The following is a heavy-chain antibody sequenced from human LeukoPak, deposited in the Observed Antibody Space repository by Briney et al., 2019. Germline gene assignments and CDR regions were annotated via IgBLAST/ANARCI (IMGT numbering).Heavy chain of an antibody. J-gene: IGHJ6*03. CDR1: GFTFTTYW. D-gene: IGHD3-16*02. CDR3: ARVASVISGDYYYMDV. Sequence: GGSLRLSCAASGFTFTTYWMTWVRQAPGKGLEWVATIKQDGSEKYYVDSVKGRFTISRDYAKKSLFLQMHSLGTEDTAVFFCARVASVISGDYYYMDVWGKGTTVTVSS. CDR2: IKQDGSEK. V-gene: IGHV3-7*03.